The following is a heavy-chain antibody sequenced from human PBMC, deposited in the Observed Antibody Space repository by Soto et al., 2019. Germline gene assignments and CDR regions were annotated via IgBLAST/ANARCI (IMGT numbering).Heavy chain of an antibody. Sequence: ASVKVSCKASGGTFSSYAISWVRQAPGQGLEWMGGIIPIFGTANYAQKFQGRVTITADESTSTAYMELSSLRSEDTAVYYCAIGLIYDILTGYYTDYYYGMDVWGQGTTVTVSS. V-gene: IGHV1-69*13. D-gene: IGHD3-9*01. CDR3: AIGLIYDILTGYYTDYYYGMDV. J-gene: IGHJ6*02. CDR2: IIPIFGTA. CDR1: GGTFSSYA.